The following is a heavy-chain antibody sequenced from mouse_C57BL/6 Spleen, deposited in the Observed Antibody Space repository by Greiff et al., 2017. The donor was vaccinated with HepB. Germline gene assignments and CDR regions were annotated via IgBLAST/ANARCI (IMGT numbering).Heavy chain of an antibody. J-gene: IGHJ3*01. Sequence: EVKLMESGPELVKPGASVKIPCKASGYTFTDYNMDWVKQSHGKSLEWIGDINPNNGGTIYNQKFKGKATLTVDKSSSTAYMELRSLTSEDTAVYYCARGITTVPGWFAYWGQGTLVTVSA. CDR3: ARGITTVPGWFAY. CDR1: GYTFTDYN. CDR2: INPNNGGT. D-gene: IGHD1-1*01. V-gene: IGHV1-18*01.